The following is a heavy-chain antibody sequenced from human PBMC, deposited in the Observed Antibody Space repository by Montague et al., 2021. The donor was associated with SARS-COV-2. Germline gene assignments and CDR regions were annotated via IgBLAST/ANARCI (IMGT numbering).Heavy chain of an antibody. CDR2: IYYSGNT. Sequence: SETLSLTCTVPGGSISSYYWSWIRQPPGKGLEWIGYIYYSGNTNYNPSLKSRVTISVDTSKNQFSLKLSSVTAADTAVYYCASQVPDFWSGIDYWGQGTLVTVSS. CDR1: GGSISSYY. V-gene: IGHV4-59*01. J-gene: IGHJ4*02. D-gene: IGHD3-3*01. CDR3: ASQVPDFWSGIDY.